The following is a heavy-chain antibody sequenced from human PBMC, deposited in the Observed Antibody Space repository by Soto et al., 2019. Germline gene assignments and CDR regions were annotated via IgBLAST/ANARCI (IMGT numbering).Heavy chain of an antibody. J-gene: IGHJ4*02. CDR2: IYYSGST. V-gene: IGHV4-59*08. D-gene: IGHD6-13*01. Sequence: SETLSLTCTVSGGSISSYYWSWIRQPPGKGLEWIGYIYYSGSTNYNPSLKSRATISVDTSKNQFSLKLSSVTAADTAVYYCAGDPKGNFDYWGQGTLVTVSS. CDR3: AGDPKGNFDY. CDR1: GGSISSYY.